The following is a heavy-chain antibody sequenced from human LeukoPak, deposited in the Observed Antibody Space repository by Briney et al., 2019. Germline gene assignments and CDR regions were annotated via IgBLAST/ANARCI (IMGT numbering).Heavy chain of an antibody. CDR1: GYTFTGYY. CDR2: INPNSGGT. V-gene: IGHV1-2*06. D-gene: IGHD3-16*01. Sequence: ASVKVSCKASGYTFTGYYMHRVRQAPGQGLEWMGRINPNSGGTNYAQKFQGGVTMTRDTSISTAYMELSRLRSDDTAVYYCARLRLGAGGYFDYWGQGTLVTVSS. CDR3: ARLRLGAGGYFDY. J-gene: IGHJ4*02.